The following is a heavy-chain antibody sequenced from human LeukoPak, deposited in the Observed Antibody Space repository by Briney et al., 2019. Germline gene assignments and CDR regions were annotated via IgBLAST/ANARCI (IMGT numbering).Heavy chain of an antibody. CDR3: ARHLGEVYYFGN. J-gene: IGHJ4*02. CDR2: IYSTGST. Sequence: ETPCLTCTVSGVSISSYYLSWIRQPPGKGLEWIGLIYSTGSTNHNPSLRSRVSISVDTSKNHFSLKLSSVTAADTAVYYYARHLGEVYYFGNWGQGTL. CDR1: GVSISSYY. V-gene: IGHV4-59*08. D-gene: IGHD3-16*01.